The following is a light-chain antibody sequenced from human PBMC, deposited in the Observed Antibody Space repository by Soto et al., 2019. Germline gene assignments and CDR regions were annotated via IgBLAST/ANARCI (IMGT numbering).Light chain of an antibody. CDR1: SSNIGAGFD. CDR2: RNT. CDR3: QSFWV. V-gene: IGLV1-40*01. J-gene: IGLJ2*01. Sequence: QSVLTQPPSVSGAPGQRVTISCTGSSSNIGAGFDVHWYQQFPGIAPKLLIYRNTIRPSGVPDRFSGSKSGTSASLAITGVQAEDEADYYCQSFWVFGGGTKLTVL.